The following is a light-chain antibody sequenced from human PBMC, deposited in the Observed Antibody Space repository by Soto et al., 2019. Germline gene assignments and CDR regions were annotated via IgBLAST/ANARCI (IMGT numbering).Light chain of an antibody. Sequence: EIVMTQSPATLSVSPGERATFSCRASQSVSSNLAWYQQKPGQAPRLLMYGASSRATGIPDRFSGSGSGTDFTLTISSLEPEDFAVYYCQQRSNWPPKITFGQGTRLEIK. CDR2: GAS. CDR3: QQRSNWPPKIT. CDR1: QSVSSN. J-gene: IGKJ5*01. V-gene: IGKV3-11*01.